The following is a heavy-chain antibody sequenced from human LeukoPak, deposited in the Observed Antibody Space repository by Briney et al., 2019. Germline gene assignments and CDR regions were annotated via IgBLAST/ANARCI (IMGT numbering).Heavy chain of an antibody. CDR1: GFTFSSYG. J-gene: IGHJ4*02. CDR3: AREGYYDSSGYYY. V-gene: IGHV3-30*02. D-gene: IGHD3-22*01. Sequence: GGSLRLSCAASGFTFSSYGMHWVRQAPGKGLEWVAFIRYDGSNKYYADSVKGRFTISRDNAKNSLYLQMNSLRAEDTAVYYCAREGYYDSSGYYYGGQGTLVTVSS. CDR2: IRYDGSNK.